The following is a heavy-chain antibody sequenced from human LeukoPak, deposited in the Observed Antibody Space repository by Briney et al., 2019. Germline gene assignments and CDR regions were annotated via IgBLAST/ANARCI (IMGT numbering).Heavy chain of an antibody. CDR2: INPKSGGT. CDR3: ARKGTDTYY. V-gene: IGHV1-2*02. D-gene: IGHD1-1*01. J-gene: IGHJ4*02. CDR1: GYTFTGYY. Sequence: GASVKVSCKASGYTFTGYYMHWVRQAPGQGLEWMGWINPKSGGTNYAQKFQGRVTMTRDTSINTAYMELSSLRSEDTAVYYCARKGTDTYYWGQGTLVTVSS.